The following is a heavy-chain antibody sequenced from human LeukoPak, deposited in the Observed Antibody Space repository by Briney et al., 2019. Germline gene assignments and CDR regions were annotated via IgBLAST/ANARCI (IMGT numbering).Heavy chain of an antibody. D-gene: IGHD6-19*01. Sequence: ASVTVSCKASGYTFTSYYIHWVRQAPGQGLEWMGLINPSDGSTNYAQRFQGRVTVSRDTSTSIVYMELYSLRSEDTAVYYCARDDRIAVAGPYFFDYWGQGTLVTVSS. CDR2: INPSDGST. V-gene: IGHV1-46*01. CDR3: ARDDRIAVAGPYFFDY. CDR1: GYTFTSYY. J-gene: IGHJ4*02.